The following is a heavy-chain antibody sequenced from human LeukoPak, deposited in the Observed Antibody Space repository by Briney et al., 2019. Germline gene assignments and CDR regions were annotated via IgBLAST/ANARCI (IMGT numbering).Heavy chain of an antibody. J-gene: IGHJ4*02. CDR1: GYTFTSYD. V-gene: IGHV1-8*01. D-gene: IGHD6-19*01. CDR3: ASGWYRYSSGWPRDY. Sequence: GASVKVSCKASGYTFTSYDINWVRQATGQGLEWMGWMNPNSGNTGYAQKFQGRVTMTRNTSISTAYMELSSLSSEDTAVYYCASGWYRYSSGWPRDYWEQGTLVTVSS. CDR2: MNPNSGNT.